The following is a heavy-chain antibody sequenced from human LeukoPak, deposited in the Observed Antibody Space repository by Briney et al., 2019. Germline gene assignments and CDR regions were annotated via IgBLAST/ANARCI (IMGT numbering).Heavy chain of an antibody. CDR3: ARVAASRSSSPWFDP. J-gene: IGHJ5*02. CDR2: IIPIFGTA. V-gene: IGHV1-69*13. D-gene: IGHD6-6*01. CDR1: GGTFSSYA. Sequence: SVKVSCKASGGTFSSYAISWVRQAPGQGLEWMGGIIPIFGTANYAQKFQGRVTITADESTSTAYMELSSLRSEDTAAYYCARVAASRSSSPWFDPWGQGTLVTVSS.